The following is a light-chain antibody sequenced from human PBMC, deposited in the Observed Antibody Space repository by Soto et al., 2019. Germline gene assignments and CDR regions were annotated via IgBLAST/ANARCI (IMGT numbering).Light chain of an antibody. CDR3: QKYDSSVWT. V-gene: IGKV3-20*01. CDR1: QSVSSTS. Sequence: PGERATLSCRASQSVSSTSLAWYQQKPGQAPRLLMYGVSSRATGIPDRFSGSGSGTDFTLTINRLEPEDFAVYFCQKYDSSVWTFGQGTKVDIK. CDR2: GVS. J-gene: IGKJ1*01.